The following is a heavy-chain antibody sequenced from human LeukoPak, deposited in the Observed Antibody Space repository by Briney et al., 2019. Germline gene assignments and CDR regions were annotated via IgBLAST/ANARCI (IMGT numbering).Heavy chain of an antibody. D-gene: IGHD3-22*01. V-gene: IGHV4-59*01. Sequence: SETLSLTCTVSGGSISSYYWSWIRQPPGKGLEWIGYIYYSGSTNYNPSLKSRVTISVDTSKNQFSLKLSSVTAADTAVYYCARFRARGPYYYDSGGYRYFDYWGQGTLVTVSS. J-gene: IGHJ4*02. CDR1: GGSISSYY. CDR3: ARFRARGPYYYDSGGYRYFDY. CDR2: IYYSGST.